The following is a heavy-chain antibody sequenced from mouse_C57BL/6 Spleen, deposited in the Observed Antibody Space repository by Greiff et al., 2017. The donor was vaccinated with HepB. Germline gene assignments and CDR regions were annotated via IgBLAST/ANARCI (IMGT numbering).Heavy chain of an antibody. Sequence: VQLQQPGAELLKPGASVKLSSKASGYTFPSYWMHWVKQRPGRGLGWIGRIDPNSGGTKYNEKFKSKATLTVDKPSSTAYMQLSSLTSEDSAVYYCARLRGYAMDYWGQGTSVTVSS. J-gene: IGHJ4*01. CDR1: GYTFPSYW. D-gene: IGHD2-12*01. CDR2: IDPNSGGT. CDR3: ARLRGYAMDY. V-gene: IGHV1-72*01.